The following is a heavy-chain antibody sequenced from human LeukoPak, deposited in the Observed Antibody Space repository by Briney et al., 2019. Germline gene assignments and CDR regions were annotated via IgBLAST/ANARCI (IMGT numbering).Heavy chain of an antibody. CDR3: ARDQLYDILTGVFDY. Sequence: PGGSLRLSCAASGFTFSSYWMSWVRQAPGKGLEWVANIKQDGSEKYYVDSVKGRFTISRDNAKNSLYLQMNSLRAEDTAVYYCARDQLYDILTGVFDYWGQGTLVTVSS. D-gene: IGHD3-9*01. CDR1: GFTFSSYW. J-gene: IGHJ4*02. CDR2: IKQDGSEK. V-gene: IGHV3-7*01.